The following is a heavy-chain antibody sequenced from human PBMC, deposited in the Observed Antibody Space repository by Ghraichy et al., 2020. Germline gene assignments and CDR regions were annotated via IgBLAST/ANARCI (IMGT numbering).Heavy chain of an antibody. Sequence: SETLSLTCAVYGGSFSGYYWSWIRQPPGKGLEWIGEINHSGSTNYNPSLKSRVTISVDTSKNQFSLKLSSVTAADTAVYYCARVRYCSGGSCYSLVGWYFDLWGRGTLVTVSS. CDR2: INHSGST. CDR3: ARVRYCSGGSCYSLVGWYFDL. D-gene: IGHD2-15*01. V-gene: IGHV4-34*01. CDR1: GGSFSGYY. J-gene: IGHJ2*01.